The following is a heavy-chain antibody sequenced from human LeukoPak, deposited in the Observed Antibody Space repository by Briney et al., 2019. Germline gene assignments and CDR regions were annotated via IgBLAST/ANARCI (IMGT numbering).Heavy chain of an antibody. V-gene: IGHV4-4*02. CDR1: GGSISSSNW. J-gene: IGHJ5*02. CDR2: IYHSGST. CDR3: ARHRSITIFGVGLKGYNWFDP. Sequence: ASETLSLTCTVSGGSISSSNWWSWVRQPPGKGLEWIGEIYHSGSTNYNPSLKSRVTISVDTSKNQFSLKLSSVTAADTAVYYCARHRSITIFGVGLKGYNWFDPWGQGTLVTVSS. D-gene: IGHD3-3*01.